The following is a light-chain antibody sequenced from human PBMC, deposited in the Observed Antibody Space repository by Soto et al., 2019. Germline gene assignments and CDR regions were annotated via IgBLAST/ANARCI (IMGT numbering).Light chain of an antibody. J-gene: IGKJ1*01. V-gene: IGKV3-15*01. CDR2: GAS. Sequence: VITQSRATLSVSLGERVTLSCRASQSVRNNLAWYQQKPGQAPRLLIYGASTRATDTPARFSGSGSGTEFTLTISGLQSEDFAVYYCQEYDNWPPWTFGQGTK. CDR1: QSVRNN. CDR3: QEYDNWPPWT.